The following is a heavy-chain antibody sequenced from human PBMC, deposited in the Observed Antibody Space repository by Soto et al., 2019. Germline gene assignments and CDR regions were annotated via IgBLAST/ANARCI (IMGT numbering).Heavy chain of an antibody. CDR3: ARDRRSRYDFWSGYGYYYYGMDV. J-gene: IGHJ6*02. CDR2: ISAYNGNT. V-gene: IGHV1-18*04. CDR1: GYTFTSYG. Sequence: ASVNVSCKASGYTFTSYGISWVRQAPGQGLEWMGWISAYNGNTNYAQKLQGRVTMTTDTSTSTAYMELRSLRSDDTAVYYCARDRRSRYDFWSGYGYYYYGMDVWGQVTKVTVSS. D-gene: IGHD3-3*01.